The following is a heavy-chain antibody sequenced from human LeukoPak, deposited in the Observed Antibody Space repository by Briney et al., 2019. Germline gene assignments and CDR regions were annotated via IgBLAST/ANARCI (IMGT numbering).Heavy chain of an antibody. CDR2: ISSSGNTV. Sequence: GGSLRLSCAASGFTFSDYYMSWIRQAPGKGLEWVSYISSSGNTVYNANSVKGRFTTSRDNAKNSLFLQMNSLRAEDTAVYYCARGADDYVWGSYRPIYYFDSWGQGTLVTVSS. CDR1: GFTFSDYY. D-gene: IGHD3-16*02. V-gene: IGHV3-11*01. CDR3: ARGADDYVWGSYRPIYYFDS. J-gene: IGHJ4*02.